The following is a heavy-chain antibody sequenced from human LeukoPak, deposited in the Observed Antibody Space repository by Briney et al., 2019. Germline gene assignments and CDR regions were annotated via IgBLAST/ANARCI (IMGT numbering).Heavy chain of an antibody. V-gene: IGHV3-53*01. J-gene: IGHJ5*02. CDR1: GFTVSSNY. D-gene: IGHD6-19*01. CDR3: ASSNLCSSGEFDP. Sequence: GGSLRLSCAASGFTVSSNYMSWVRQAPGKGLEWVSVIYSGGSTYYADSVKGRFTISRDNSKNTLYLQMNSLRAEDTAVYYCASSNLCSSGEFDPWGQGTLVTVSS. CDR2: IYSGGST.